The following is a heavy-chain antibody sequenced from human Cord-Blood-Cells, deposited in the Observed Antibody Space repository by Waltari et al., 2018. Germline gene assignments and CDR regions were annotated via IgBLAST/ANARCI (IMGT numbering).Heavy chain of an antibody. Sequence: EVQLVESGGGLVQPGGSLRLSCAASGFPFSSYGMSWVRQAPGKGLEWVANIKQDGSEKYYVDSVKGRFTISRDNAKNSLYLQMNSLRAEDTAVYYCAREIVGATDYWGQGTLVTVSS. V-gene: IGHV3-7*01. CDR1: GFPFSSYG. CDR3: AREIVGATDY. CDR2: IKQDGSEK. D-gene: IGHD1-26*01. J-gene: IGHJ4*02.